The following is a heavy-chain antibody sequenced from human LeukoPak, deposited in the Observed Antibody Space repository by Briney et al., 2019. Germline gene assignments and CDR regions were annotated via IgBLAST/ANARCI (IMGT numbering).Heavy chain of an antibody. CDR3: ARTGYSYGYWGGFDY. V-gene: IGHV4-59*01. Sequence: PSETLSLTCTVSGGSISSYYWSWIRQPPGKGLEWIGYIYYSGSTNYNPSLKSRVTISVDTSKNQFSLKLSSVTAADTAVYYCARTGYSYGYWGGFDYWGQGTLVTVSS. J-gene: IGHJ4*02. CDR2: IYYSGST. D-gene: IGHD5-18*01. CDR1: GGSISSYY.